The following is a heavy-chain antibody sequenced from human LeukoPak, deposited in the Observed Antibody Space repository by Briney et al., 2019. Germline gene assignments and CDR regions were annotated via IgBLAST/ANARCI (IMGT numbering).Heavy chain of an antibody. V-gene: IGHV4-34*01. D-gene: IGHD3-10*01. Sequence: SETLSLTCAVYGGSFSGYYWSWIRQPPGKGLEWIGEINHSGSTNYNPSLKSRVTISVDTSKNQFSLKLSSVTAADTAVYYCAREYGSGSYSNPYDYWGQGTLVTVSS. J-gene: IGHJ4*02. CDR3: AREYGSGSYSNPYDY. CDR2: INHSGST. CDR1: GGSFSGYY.